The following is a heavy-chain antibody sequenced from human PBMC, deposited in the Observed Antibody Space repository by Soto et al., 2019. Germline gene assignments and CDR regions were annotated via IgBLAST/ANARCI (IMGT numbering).Heavy chain of an antibody. CDR2: INWNSGNI. J-gene: IGHJ4*02. CDR1: GFSFDEYA. D-gene: IGHD2-8*01. V-gene: IGHV3-9*01. CDR3: AKGTKYCSSGVCSVFDY. Sequence: EVQVAESGGGSVQPGRSLRLSCEASGFSFDEYAMHWVRQVPGKGLEWVSSINWNSGNIGYADSVRGRFTISRDNAKNSLYLQMNSLRPADTAFYYCAKGTKYCSSGVCSVFDYWGQGTRVTVSS.